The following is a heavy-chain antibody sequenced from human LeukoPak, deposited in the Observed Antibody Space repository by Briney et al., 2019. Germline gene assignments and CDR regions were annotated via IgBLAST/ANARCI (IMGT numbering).Heavy chain of an antibody. J-gene: IGHJ6*02. CDR1: GGSSSEYY. CDR2: INHSGTT. Sequence: SSETLSLTCAVYGGSSSEYYWRWIRQPPGKGLEWIGDINHSGTTTYNPSLKCRVTISKETSKKQFSLKLSSVTAADTAVYYCARARMDVWGQGITVTVSS. V-gene: IGHV4-34*01. CDR3: ARARMDV.